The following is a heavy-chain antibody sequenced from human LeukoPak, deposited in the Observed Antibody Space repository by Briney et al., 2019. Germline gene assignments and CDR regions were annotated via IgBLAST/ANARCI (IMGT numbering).Heavy chain of an antibody. CDR1: GGSVSSGRYY. Sequence: KPSETLSLTCTVSGGSVSSGRYYWSWIRQPPGKGLEWIGYIYYSGSTNYNPSLKSRVTISEDTSKNQFSLKLNSVTAADTAMYYCASYTIKYGAFDYWGQGTLVTVSS. J-gene: IGHJ4*02. D-gene: IGHD1-26*01. CDR2: IYYSGST. V-gene: IGHV4-61*01. CDR3: ASYTIKYGAFDY.